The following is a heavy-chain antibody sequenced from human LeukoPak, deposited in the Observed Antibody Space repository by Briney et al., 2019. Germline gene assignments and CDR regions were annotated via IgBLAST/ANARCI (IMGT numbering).Heavy chain of an antibody. CDR3: ARASHDSSGYYYEVGY. J-gene: IGHJ4*02. D-gene: IGHD3-22*01. CDR1: EYTFTSYY. Sequence: VASVKVSCKASEYTFTSYYMHWVRQAPGQGLEWMGIINPSGGSTSYAQKFQGRVTMTRDMSTSTVYMELSSLRSEDTAVYYCARASHDSSGYYYEVGYWGQGTLVTVSS. V-gene: IGHV1-46*01. CDR2: INPSGGST.